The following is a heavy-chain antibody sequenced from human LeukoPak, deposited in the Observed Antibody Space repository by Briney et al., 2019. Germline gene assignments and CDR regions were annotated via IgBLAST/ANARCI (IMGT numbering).Heavy chain of an antibody. J-gene: IGHJ5*02. CDR2: INHSGST. CDR3: ARKLRFWSGYYTYWFDP. CDR1: GGSFSGYY. Sequence: PSETLSLTCAVYGGSFSGYYWSWIRQPPGKGLEWIGEINHSGSTNYNPSLKSRVTISVDTSKNQFSLKLSSVTAADTAVYYCARKLRFWSGYYTYWFDPWGQRTLVTVSS. V-gene: IGHV4-34*01. D-gene: IGHD3-3*01.